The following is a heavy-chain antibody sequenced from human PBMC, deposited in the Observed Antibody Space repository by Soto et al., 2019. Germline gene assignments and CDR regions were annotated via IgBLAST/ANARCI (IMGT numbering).Heavy chain of an antibody. CDR1: GFTFSSYA. V-gene: IGHV3-23*01. CDR3: AKAGGIAVPGSHLDY. CDR2: ISGSGRST. D-gene: IGHD6-19*01. Sequence: EVQLLESGGRLVQPGGSLRLSCAASGFTFSSYATNWVRQAPGKGLEWVSAISGSGRSTDYADSVEGRFTISRDNSKNTLYLQMSSLRAEDTAVYYCAKAGGIAVPGSHLDYWGQGTLVTVSS. J-gene: IGHJ4*02.